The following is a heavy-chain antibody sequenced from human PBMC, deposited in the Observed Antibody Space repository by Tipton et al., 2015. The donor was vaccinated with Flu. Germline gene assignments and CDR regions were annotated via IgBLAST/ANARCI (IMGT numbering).Heavy chain of an antibody. CDR2: IHYTGIT. CDR3: ARGSGSGTFMIFDL. CDR1: GGSVTSGGYY. V-gene: IGHV4-31*03. J-gene: IGHJ4*02. D-gene: IGHD3-10*01. Sequence: TLSLTCTVSGGSVTSGGYYWSWIRQQPGKGLEWIGHIHYTGITYYNPSLKSRITISIDASKNQFSLNLNSVTAADTAVYYCARGSGSGTFMIFDLWGQGTPVTVSS.